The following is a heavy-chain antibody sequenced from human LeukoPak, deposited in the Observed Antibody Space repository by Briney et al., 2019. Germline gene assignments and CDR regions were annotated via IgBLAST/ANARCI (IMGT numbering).Heavy chain of an antibody. V-gene: IGHV1-69*01. CDR1: GGTFSSYA. D-gene: IGHD1-1*01. J-gene: IGHJ6*03. Sequence: ASVKVSCKASGGTFSSYAISWVRQAPGQGLERMGGIIPIFGTANYAQKFQGRVTITADESTSTAYMELSSLRSEDTAVYYCARARTGRYYYYYYMDVWGKGTTVTVSS. CDR3: ARARTGRYYYYYYMDV. CDR2: IIPIFGTA.